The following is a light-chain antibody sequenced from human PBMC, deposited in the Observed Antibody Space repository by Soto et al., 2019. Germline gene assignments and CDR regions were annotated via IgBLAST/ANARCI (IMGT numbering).Light chain of an antibody. CDR3: QYYAGSPPLYT. J-gene: IGKJ2*01. V-gene: IGKV3-20*01. Sequence: EIVLTQSPGTLSLSPGERATLSYRASQSVSSSYLAWYQQKPGQAPRLLIYGASTRATGIPDRFSGRGSGTDFTLTIRRLEPEDCAVYYCQYYAGSPPLYTFGQGTKLEIK. CDR1: QSVSSSY. CDR2: GAS.